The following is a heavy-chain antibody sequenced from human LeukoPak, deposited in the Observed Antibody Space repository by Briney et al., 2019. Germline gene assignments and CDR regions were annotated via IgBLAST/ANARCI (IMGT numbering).Heavy chain of an antibody. CDR3: ARGSIAVALPMDV. V-gene: IGHV4-39*07. D-gene: IGHD6-19*01. Sequence: SETLSLTCTVSGGSISSSSYYWAWIRQPPGKGLEWIGSIYYSGNTYYNPSLKSRVTISVDTSKNQFSLKLSSVTAADTAVYYCARGSIAVALPMDVWGKGTTVTISS. CDR1: GGSISSSSYY. J-gene: IGHJ6*03. CDR2: IYYSGNT.